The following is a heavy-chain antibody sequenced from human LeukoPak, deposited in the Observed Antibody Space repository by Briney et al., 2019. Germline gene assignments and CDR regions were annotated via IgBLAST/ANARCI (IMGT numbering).Heavy chain of an antibody. CDR1: GFTFSSYA. CDR2: IRGSGGST. D-gene: IGHD6-19*01. J-gene: IGHJ6*02. V-gene: IGHV3-23*01. Sequence: GGSLRLSCAASGFTFSSYAMSWVRQAPGKGLEWVSAIRGSGGSTYYADSVKGRFTISRDNSKNTLYLQMNSLRAEDTAVYYCAKTPGYSSGWYLRRWDYGMDVWGQGTTVTVSS. CDR3: AKTPGYSSGWYLRRWDYGMDV.